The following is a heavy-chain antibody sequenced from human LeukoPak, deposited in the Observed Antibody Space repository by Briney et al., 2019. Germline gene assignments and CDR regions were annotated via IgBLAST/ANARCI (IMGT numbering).Heavy chain of an antibody. V-gene: IGHV4-34*01. CDR1: GGSFSGYY. CDR2: INHSGST. Sequence: PSETLSLTCAVYGGSFSGYYWSWIRQPPGKGLEWIGEINHSGSTNYNPSLKSRVTISVDTSKNQFSLKLSSVTAADTALYYCARSKSGGDYGGNSYWGQGTLVTVSS. J-gene: IGHJ4*02. CDR3: ARSKSGGDYGGNSY. D-gene: IGHD4-23*01.